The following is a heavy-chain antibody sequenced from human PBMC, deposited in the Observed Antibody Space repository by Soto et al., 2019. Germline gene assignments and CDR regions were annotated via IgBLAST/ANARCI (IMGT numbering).Heavy chain of an antibody. CDR2: VTHDGSLY. CDR1: GFTFSSCA. CDR3: VKDRSDTWSFDY. J-gene: IGHJ4*02. Sequence: QVQLVESGGGVVQPGRSLRLSCVASGFTFSSCAMHWVRQVPGKGLGWLAVVTHDGSLYPYADSVKGRFSISRDNSRKTLYLRMNSLRREDTAVYYCVKDRSDTWSFDYWGQGTLVTVSS. D-gene: IGHD2-8*02. V-gene: IGHV3-30*18.